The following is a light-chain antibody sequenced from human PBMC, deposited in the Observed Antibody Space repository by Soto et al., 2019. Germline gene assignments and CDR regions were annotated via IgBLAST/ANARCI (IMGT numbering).Light chain of an antibody. CDR1: QSVSTSD. CDR3: QQYNNWLT. J-gene: IGKJ4*01. Sequence: EIVLTQSPGTLSLSPGERATLSCTASQSVSTSDFAWYQQKPGQAPSLLIYGASTRATGIPDRFSGSGSGTEFTLTISSLQSEDFAVYYCQQYNNWLTVGEGTKVEIK. CDR2: GAS. V-gene: IGKV3D-15*01.